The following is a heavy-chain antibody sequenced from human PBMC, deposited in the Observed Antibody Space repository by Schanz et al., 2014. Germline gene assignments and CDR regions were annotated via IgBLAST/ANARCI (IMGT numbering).Heavy chain of an antibody. D-gene: IGHD6-6*01. V-gene: IGHV1-8*01. CDR3: ARDQSPYTNSSDVRYFDY. J-gene: IGHJ4*02. CDR2: MNPNSGNP. CDR1: GYTFTSYD. Sequence: QVQLLQSGAEVKKPGASMKVSCTASGYTFTSYDINWVRQAPGQGLEWLGWMNPNSGNPGFAQKFRGRVTMTRDTSISTAYMELSRLKSDDTAVYYCARDQSPYTNSSDVRYFDYWGQGSLVTVSS.